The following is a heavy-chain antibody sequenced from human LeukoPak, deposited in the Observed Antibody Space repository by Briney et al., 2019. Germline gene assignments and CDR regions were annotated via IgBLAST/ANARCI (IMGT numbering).Heavy chain of an antibody. CDR3: ARERPPGDSSSWYLEGYFDF. CDR2: IISIFGTR. D-gene: IGHD6-13*01. J-gene: IGHJ4*02. V-gene: IGHV1-69*05. CDR1: GGTFSSYA. Sequence: SVKVACKASGGTFSSYAISWVRQAPGQGLEWMGRIISIFGTRNYARKFQGRVTITTDESTSTAYMELSSLRSEDTAVYYCARERPPGDSSSWYLEGYFDFWGQGTLLTVSS.